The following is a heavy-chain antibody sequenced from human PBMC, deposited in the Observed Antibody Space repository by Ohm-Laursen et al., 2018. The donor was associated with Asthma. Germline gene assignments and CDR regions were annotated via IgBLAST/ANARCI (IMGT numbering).Heavy chain of an antibody. V-gene: IGHV3-21*04. CDR2: ISGSRSNT. D-gene: IGHD4-17*01. J-gene: IGHJ6*02. CDR1: GFTLSPYD. Sequence: SLRLSCAASGFTLSPYDMNWVRQAPGKGLEWVSSISGSRSNTYYSDSVKGRFTISRDNAKNSLYLQMNSLRAEDTALYYCARDSQAMVTTEGLYFGMDVWGQGTTVTVSS. CDR3: ARDSQAMVTTEGLYFGMDV.